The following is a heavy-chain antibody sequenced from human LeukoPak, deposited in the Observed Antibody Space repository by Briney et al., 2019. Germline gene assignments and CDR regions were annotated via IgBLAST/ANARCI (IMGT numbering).Heavy chain of an antibody. J-gene: IGHJ4*02. V-gene: IGHV5-51*01. CDR3: ARRRDLYNGSYYPFDY. CDR1: GYSFSSYW. D-gene: IGHD1-26*01. Sequence: GESLKISCKGSGYSFSSYWIAWVRQMPGKGLEWMGIIYPGDSDARYSPSFQGQVTISADKSISTAYLQWSSLKASDTAMYYCARRRDLYNGSYYPFDYWGQGTLVTVSS. CDR2: IYPGDSDA.